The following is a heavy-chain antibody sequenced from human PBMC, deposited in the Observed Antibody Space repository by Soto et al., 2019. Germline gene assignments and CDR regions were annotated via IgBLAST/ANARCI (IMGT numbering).Heavy chain of an antibody. Sequence: TSETLSLTCSVSGGSISSGDYYWNWIRQPPGKGLEWIGHIYYSGSTNYNPSLKSRVTISVDTSKNQFSLKLSSVTAADTAVYYCARRWGRTFDYWGQGTLVTVSS. D-gene: IGHD7-27*01. CDR2: IYYSGST. CDR3: ARRWGRTFDY. CDR1: GGSISSGDYY. V-gene: IGHV4-30-4*01. J-gene: IGHJ4*02.